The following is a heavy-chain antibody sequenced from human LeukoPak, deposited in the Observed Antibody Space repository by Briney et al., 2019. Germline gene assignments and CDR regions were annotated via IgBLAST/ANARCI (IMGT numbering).Heavy chain of an antibody. CDR2: VSRGGAST. CDR1: NFIFNTYT. J-gene: IGHJ6*02. Sequence: PGGSLRLSCAVSNFIFNTYTMTWVRQAPGKGLEWVSSVSRGGASTYYADSVKGRFTISRDSSNNTVYLQMRSLRAEDTAVYYCAKDSYGLDVWGQGTTVSVSS. V-gene: IGHV3-23*01. CDR3: AKDSYGLDV.